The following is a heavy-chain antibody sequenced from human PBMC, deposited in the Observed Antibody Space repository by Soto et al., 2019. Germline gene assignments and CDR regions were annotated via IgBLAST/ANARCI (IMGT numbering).Heavy chain of an antibody. D-gene: IGHD3-3*01. CDR2: TYYRSKWYN. Sequence: QTLSLTCAISGDSVSSNSAAWNLIRHSPSRGLEWLGRTYYRSKWYNDYAVSVKSRITINPDTSKNQFSLQLNSVTPEDTAVYYCAREARFLEGMDVWGQGTTVTVSS. CDR1: GDSVSSNSAA. V-gene: IGHV6-1*01. J-gene: IGHJ6*02. CDR3: AREARFLEGMDV.